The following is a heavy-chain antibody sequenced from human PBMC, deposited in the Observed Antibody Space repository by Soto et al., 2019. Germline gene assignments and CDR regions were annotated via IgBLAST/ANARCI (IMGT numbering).Heavy chain of an antibody. CDR2: ISGSTGST. V-gene: IGHV3-23*01. CDR3: AKDLYDFWSGYYLFDC. J-gene: IGHJ4*02. D-gene: IGHD3-3*01. CDR1: GFTFSSYA. Sequence: EVQLLESGGGLVQPGGSLRLSCAASGFTFSSYAMSWVRQAPGKGLEWVSGISGSTGSTYYADSVKGRFTISRDNSKNTLYLQMNSLRAEDTAVYYCAKDLYDFWSGYYLFDCWGQGTLVTVSS.